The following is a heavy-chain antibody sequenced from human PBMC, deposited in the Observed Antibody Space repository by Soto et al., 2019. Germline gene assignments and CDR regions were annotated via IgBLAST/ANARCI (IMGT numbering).Heavy chain of an antibody. CDR1: GFTFSSYS. V-gene: IGHV3-23*01. CDR2: ISGSGGST. Sequence: GGSLRLSCAASGFTFSSYSMSWVRQAPGKGLEWVSAISGSGGSTYYADSVKGRFTISRDNSKNTLYLQMNSLRAEDTAVYYCATDGEYYDILNGHYALHSIDYWGQGNLVTVSS. D-gene: IGHD3-9*01. CDR3: ATDGEYYDILNGHYALHSIDY. J-gene: IGHJ4*02.